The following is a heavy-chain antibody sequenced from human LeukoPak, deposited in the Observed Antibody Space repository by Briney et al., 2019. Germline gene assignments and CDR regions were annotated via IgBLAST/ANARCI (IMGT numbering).Heavy chain of an antibody. Sequence: PGGSVRLSCAVSGFTLTDAWMGWARRAPGKGLEWVAHMRSKNAGGTADYTAPVKGRFTVSRDDSKNILYLQMNSLKTDDTAVYYCASSYTVSGAFEIWGQGTMVTVSS. CDR2: MRSKNAGGTA. J-gene: IGHJ3*02. CDR3: ASSYTVSGAFEI. V-gene: IGHV3-15*07. D-gene: IGHD2-2*02. CDR1: GFTLTDAW.